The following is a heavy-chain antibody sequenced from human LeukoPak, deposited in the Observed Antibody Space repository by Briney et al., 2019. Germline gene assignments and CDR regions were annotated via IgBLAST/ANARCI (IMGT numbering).Heavy chain of an antibody. CDR2: INPKSRGT. CDR3: ARGASLIYYYDSSGFFSFDY. D-gene: IGHD3-22*01. V-gene: IGHV1-2*02. J-gene: IGHJ4*02. Sequence: ASVKVSCKASEYTFTGYYIHWVRQAPGQGLEWMGWINPKSRGTDYAQKFRGRVTLTRDKPISTVYMELNALRPDDTAVYYCARGASLIYYYDSSGFFSFDYCGEGALVTVSS. CDR1: EYTFTGYY.